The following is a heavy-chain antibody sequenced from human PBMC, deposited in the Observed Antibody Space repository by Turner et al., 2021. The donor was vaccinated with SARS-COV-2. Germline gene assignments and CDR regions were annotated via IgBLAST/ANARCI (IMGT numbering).Heavy chain of an antibody. V-gene: IGHV6-1*01. D-gene: IGHD3-16*02. J-gene: IGHJ4*02. CDR3: AREHWVDVWGSYRSTAYFDH. CDR2: TYYSSKWYN. Sequence: QVQLQQSGPGLVKPSQNRSLTCAISGDSVPSNSAAWNWTRQSPSRGLEWLGRTYYSSKWYNDYAVSVKSRITINADTSKNQFSLQLNSVTPEDTAVYYCAREHWVDVWGSYRSTAYFDHWGQGTLVTVSS. CDR1: GDSVPSNSAA.